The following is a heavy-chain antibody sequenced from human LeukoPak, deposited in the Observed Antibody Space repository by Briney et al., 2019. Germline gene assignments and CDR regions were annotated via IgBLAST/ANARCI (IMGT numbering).Heavy chain of an antibody. CDR2: INHSGST. D-gene: IGHD2-2*01. CDR3: ARGTRN. CDR1: GGSFSGYH. J-gene: IGHJ4*02. Sequence: PSETLSLTCAVYGGSFSGYHWSWIRQPPGKGLEWIGEINHSGSTNYNPSLKSRVTISVDTSKNQFSLKLSSVTAADTTVYYCARGTRNWGQGTLVTVSS. V-gene: IGHV4-34*01.